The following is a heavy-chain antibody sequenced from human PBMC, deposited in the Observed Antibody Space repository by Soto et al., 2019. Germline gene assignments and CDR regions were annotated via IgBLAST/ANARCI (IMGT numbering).Heavy chain of an antibody. Sequence: GGSLRLSCAASGFTFSSYSMNWVRQAPGKGLEWVSSISSSSSYIYYADSVKGRFTISRDNAKNSLYLQMNSLRAEDTAVYFCASGQSMAHYSDSWGQGTLVTSPQ. CDR2: ISSSSSYI. V-gene: IGHV3-21*01. J-gene: IGHJ4*02. CDR3: ASGQSMAHYSDS. CDR1: GFTFSSYS. D-gene: IGHD6-19*01.